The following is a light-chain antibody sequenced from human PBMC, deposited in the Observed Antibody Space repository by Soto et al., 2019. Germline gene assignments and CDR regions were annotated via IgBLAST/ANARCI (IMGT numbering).Light chain of an antibody. CDR2: EVS. Sequence: QSALTQPPSASGSPGQSVNLSCTGTSSDVGGYNFVSWYQQHPGQAPKLMLYEVSERPSGVPDRFSGSKSGNTASLTVSGLQVEDEADYYCSSYAGSNIVVFGGGTQLTVL. CDR1: SSDVGGYNF. CDR3: SSYAGSNIVV. J-gene: IGLJ2*01. V-gene: IGLV2-8*01.